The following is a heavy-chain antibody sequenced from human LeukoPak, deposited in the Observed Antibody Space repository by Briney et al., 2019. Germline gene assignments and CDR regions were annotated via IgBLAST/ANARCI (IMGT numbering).Heavy chain of an antibody. Sequence: GSLRLSCAVSGITFSSYAMHWVRQAPGKGLEWVAVISYDGSSKYYADSVKGRFTISRDNSKNTLYVQVNSLRAEDTAVYYCSSGMYYYDSSGSQLDYWGQGTLVTVSS. V-gene: IGHV3-30-3*01. D-gene: IGHD3-22*01. J-gene: IGHJ4*02. CDR1: GITFSSYA. CDR2: ISYDGSSK. CDR3: SSGMYYYDSSGSQLDY.